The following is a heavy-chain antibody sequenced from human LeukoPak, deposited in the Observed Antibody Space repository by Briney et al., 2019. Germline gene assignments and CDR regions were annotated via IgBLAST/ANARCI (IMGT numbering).Heavy chain of an antibody. D-gene: IGHD1-1*01. CDR1: GGSISSYY. V-gene: IGHV4-4*07. J-gene: IGHJ3*02. Sequence: SETLSLTCTVSGGSISSYYWSWIRQPAGQGLEWIGRIYTSGSTNYNPSLKSRVTMSVDTSKNQFSLKLSSVTAADTAVYYCARSYPWNDAFDIWGQGTMVTVSS. CDR3: ARSYPWNDAFDI. CDR2: IYTSGST.